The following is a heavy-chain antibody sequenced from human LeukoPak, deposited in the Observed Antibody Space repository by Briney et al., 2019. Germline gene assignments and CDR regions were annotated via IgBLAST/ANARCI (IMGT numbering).Heavy chain of an antibody. CDR2: ISSSSSYI. V-gene: IGHV3-21*01. CDR1: GFTFSSYS. D-gene: IGHD5-24*01. J-gene: IGHJ3*02. CDR3: AIAVEMATNDAFDI. Sequence: PGGSLRLSCAASGFTFSSYSMNWVRQAPGKGLEWVSSISSSSSYIYYADSVKGRFTISRDNAKNSLYLQMNSLRAEDTAVYYCAIAVEMATNDAFDIWGQGTMVTVSS.